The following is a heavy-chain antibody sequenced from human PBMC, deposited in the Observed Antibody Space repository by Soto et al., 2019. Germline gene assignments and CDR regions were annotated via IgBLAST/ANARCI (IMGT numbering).Heavy chain of an antibody. V-gene: IGHV3-23*01. D-gene: IGHD5-18*01. CDR3: AKDDGQLWPPFDY. CDR1: GFTFSSYA. CDR2: ISGSGGST. Sequence: EVQVLESGGGLVQPGGSLRLSCAASGFTFSSYAMSWVRQAPGKGLEWVSAISGSGGSTYYADSVKGRFNISRDNSKNPLYLQMNSLRAEDTAVYYCAKDDGQLWPPFDYWGQGTLVTVSS. J-gene: IGHJ4*02.